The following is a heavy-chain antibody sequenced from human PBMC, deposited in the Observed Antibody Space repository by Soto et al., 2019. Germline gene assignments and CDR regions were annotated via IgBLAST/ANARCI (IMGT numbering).Heavy chain of an antibody. Sequence: GGSLRLSCAASGFTFSSYAMHWVRQAPGKGLEWVAVISYDGSNKYYADSVKGRFTISRDNSKNTLYLQMNSLRAEDTAVYYCARDLTYYYGSGSIDYWGQGTLVTVSS. CDR1: GFTFSSYA. D-gene: IGHD3-10*01. CDR3: ARDLTYYYGSGSIDY. CDR2: ISYDGSNK. J-gene: IGHJ4*02. V-gene: IGHV3-30-3*01.